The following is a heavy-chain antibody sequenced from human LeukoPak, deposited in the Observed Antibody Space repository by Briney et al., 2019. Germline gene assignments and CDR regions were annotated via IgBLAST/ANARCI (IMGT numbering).Heavy chain of an antibody. J-gene: IGHJ6*03. D-gene: IGHD5-18*01. Sequence: PSETLSLTCTVSGVSISSSNSYWGWIRQPPGKGLEWIGEINHSGSTNYNPSLKSRVTISVDTSKNQFSLKLSSVTAADTAVYYCARGRRLSGYSYGPYYYYYMDVWGKGTTVTVSS. V-gene: IGHV4-39*07. CDR3: ARGRRLSGYSYGPYYYYYMDV. CDR2: INHSGST. CDR1: GVSISSSNSY.